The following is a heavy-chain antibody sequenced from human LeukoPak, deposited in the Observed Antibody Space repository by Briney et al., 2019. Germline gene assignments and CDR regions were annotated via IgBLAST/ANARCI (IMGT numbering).Heavy chain of an antibody. J-gene: IGHJ6*02. Sequence: ASVKVSCKASGGTFSSYAIGWVRQAPGQGLEWMGGIIPIFGTANYAQKFQGRVTMTTDTSTSTAYMELRSLRSDDTAVYYCARETGTPSRLVVAATQGSYYYYYGMDVWGQGTTVTVSS. V-gene: IGHV1-69*05. D-gene: IGHD2-15*01. CDR3: ARETGTPSRLVVAATQGSYYYYYGMDV. CDR1: GGTFSSYA. CDR2: IIPIFGTA.